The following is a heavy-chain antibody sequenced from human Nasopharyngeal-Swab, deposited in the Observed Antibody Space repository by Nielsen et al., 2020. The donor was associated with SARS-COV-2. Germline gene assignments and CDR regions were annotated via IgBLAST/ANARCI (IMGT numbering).Heavy chain of an antibody. D-gene: IGHD3-10*01. V-gene: IGHV3-48*04. Sequence: GGSLRLSCAASGFTFSSYSLSWVRQAPGKGLEWVSFISSSSSTIKYADSVKGRFTISRDNAKNSLYLQMNSLRAEDTAVYYCARGVGAYGSGPLFDYWGQGTLVTVSS. CDR2: ISSSSSTI. CDR3: ARGVGAYGSGPLFDY. CDR1: GFTFSSYS. J-gene: IGHJ4*02.